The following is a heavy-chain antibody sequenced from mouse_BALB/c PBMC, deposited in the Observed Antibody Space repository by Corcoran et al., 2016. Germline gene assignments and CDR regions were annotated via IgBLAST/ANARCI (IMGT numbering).Heavy chain of an antibody. CDR3: ANWDWYFDV. CDR2: IDPANGNT. Sequence: EVQLQQSGAELVKPGASVKLSCTASGFNIKDTYMHWVKQRPEQGLEWIGRIDPANGNTKYDPKFQGKATIKADTSSNTAYLQLSSLTSEDTAVYYCANWDWYFDVWGAGTTVTVS. J-gene: IGHJ1*01. CDR1: GFNIKDTY. V-gene: IGHV14-3*02. D-gene: IGHD4-1*01.